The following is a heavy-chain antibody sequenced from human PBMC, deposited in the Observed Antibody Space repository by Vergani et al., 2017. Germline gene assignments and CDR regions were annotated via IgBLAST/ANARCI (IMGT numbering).Heavy chain of an antibody. CDR2: IRSADTNT. Sequence: EVQLVESGGGLVQPGGSLRLSCAASGFTFSSSSMHWVRQAPGKGLEWVSAIRSADTNTYYADSVEGRFAISRDNAKTSLYLQMNSLRVEHTAVYYCAREGVPDAFDIWGQGTMVTVSS. J-gene: IGHJ3*02. D-gene: IGHD4/OR15-4a*01. V-gene: IGHV3-48*01. CDR1: GFTFSSSS. CDR3: AREGVPDAFDI.